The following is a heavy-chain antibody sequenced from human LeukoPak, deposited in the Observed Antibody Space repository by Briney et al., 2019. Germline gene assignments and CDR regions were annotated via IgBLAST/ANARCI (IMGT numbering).Heavy chain of an antibody. D-gene: IGHD3-3*01. Sequence: PGGSLRLSCAASGFTFSSYGMHWVRQAPGKGLEWVAFIRYDGSNKYYADSVKGRFTISRDNSKNTLYLQMNSLRAEDTAVYYCAKPPLLEWLKLLSTFDIWGQGTMVTVSS. CDR1: GFTFSSYG. CDR2: IRYDGSNK. J-gene: IGHJ3*02. V-gene: IGHV3-30*02. CDR3: AKPPLLEWLKLLSTFDI.